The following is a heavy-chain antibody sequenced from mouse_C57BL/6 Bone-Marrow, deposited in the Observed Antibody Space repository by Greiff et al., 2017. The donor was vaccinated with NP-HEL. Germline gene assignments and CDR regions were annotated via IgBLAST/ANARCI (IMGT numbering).Heavy chain of an antibody. J-gene: IGHJ3*01. Sequence: QVQLQQPGAELVKPGASVKLSCKASGYTFTSYWMQWVKQRPGQGLEWIGEIDPSDSYTNYNQKFKGKATLTVDTSSSTAYMQLSSLTSEDAAVYYCARDGLLRPFAYGGQGTLVTVSA. CDR1: GYTFTSYW. D-gene: IGHD1-1*01. CDR3: ARDGLLRPFAY. CDR2: IDPSDSYT. V-gene: IGHV1-50*01.